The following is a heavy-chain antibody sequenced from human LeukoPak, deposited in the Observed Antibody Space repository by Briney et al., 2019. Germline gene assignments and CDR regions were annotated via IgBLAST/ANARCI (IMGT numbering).Heavy chain of an antibody. CDR2: IWYDGSNQ. CDR3: ARDTTARYLDY. J-gene: IGHJ4*02. Sequence: GGSLRLSCAASGFSFRSHGMHWVRQAPGKGLEWVAVIWYDGSNQYYADSVKGRFTISRDNSKNMVFLQMDSLRDDDTAVYYCARDTTARYLDYWGQGALVIVSS. V-gene: IGHV3-33*01. CDR1: GFSFRSHG. D-gene: IGHD3-9*01.